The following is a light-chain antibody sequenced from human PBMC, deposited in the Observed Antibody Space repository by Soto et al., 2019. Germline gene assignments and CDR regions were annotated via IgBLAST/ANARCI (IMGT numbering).Light chain of an antibody. CDR3: GSYTSSSTSV. Sequence: QSVLTQPPSVSGSPGQSVTISYTGTSSDVGSYNRVSWYQHPPGTAPKLMIYGVSNRPSGVPDRFSGSKSGSTASLTISGLQAEDEADYYCGSYTSSSTSVFGTGTTVTVL. CDR1: SSDVGSYNR. CDR2: GVS. J-gene: IGLJ1*01. V-gene: IGLV2-18*02.